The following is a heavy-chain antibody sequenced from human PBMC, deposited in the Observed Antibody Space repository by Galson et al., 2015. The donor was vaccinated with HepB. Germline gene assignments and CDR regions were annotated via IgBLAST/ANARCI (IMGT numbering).Heavy chain of an antibody. J-gene: IGHJ3*02. Sequence: SLRLSCAASGFTFSRYSMNWVRQAPGKGLEWVSSISSSSSYIYYADSVKGRFTISRDNAKNSLYLQMNSLRAEDTAVYYCARDSGGFRELLLPDAFDIWGQGTMVTVSS. CDR3: ARDSGGFRELLLPDAFDI. V-gene: IGHV3-21*01. CDR2: ISSSSSYI. D-gene: IGHD3-10*01. CDR1: GFTFSRYS.